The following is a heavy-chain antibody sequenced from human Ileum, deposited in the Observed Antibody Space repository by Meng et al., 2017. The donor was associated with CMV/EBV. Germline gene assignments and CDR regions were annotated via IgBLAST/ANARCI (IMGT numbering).Heavy chain of an antibody. D-gene: IGHD6-13*01. V-gene: IGHV4-61*02. CDR1: GGSISSGSYY. CDR3: ARDSYSSSWAMDY. CDR2: IYTSGST. Sequence: QVHLQESGPGLVKPSQTLSLTCTVSGGSISSGSYYWSWIRQSAGKGLEWIGRIYTSGSTNYNPSLKSRVTISVDTSKNQFSLKLSSVTAADTAVYYCARDSYSSSWAMDYWGQGTLVTVSS. J-gene: IGHJ4*02.